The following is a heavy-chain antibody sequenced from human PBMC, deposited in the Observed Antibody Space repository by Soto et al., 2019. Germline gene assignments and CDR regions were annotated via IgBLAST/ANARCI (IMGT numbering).Heavy chain of an antibody. V-gene: IGHV1-2*02. J-gene: IGHJ4*02. CDR2: INPNSGGT. Sequence: QVQLVQSGAEVKKPGASVKVSCQASGYTFTGYYIHWVRQAPGQGLEWMGWINPNSGGTHYAQKFQGRVNMTRDTSISTAYMELSRLRSDDTAVYYCARGPYSYFDYWGQGTLVTVSS. CDR3: ARGPYSYFDY. D-gene: IGHD4-4*01. CDR1: GYTFTGYY.